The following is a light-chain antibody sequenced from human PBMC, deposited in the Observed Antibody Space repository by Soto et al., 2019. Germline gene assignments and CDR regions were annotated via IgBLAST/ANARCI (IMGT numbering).Light chain of an antibody. V-gene: IGLV1-47*01. CDR3: AVWDDSLSGVV. CDR1: ISNIGDND. CDR2: RNY. Sequence: QFVLTQPPSASGTPGQRVTFSCSGSISNIGDNDVFWYQQLPGTAPKLLIYRNYERPSGVPDRFSGSKSGTSASLAISGLRSEDEADYYCAVWDDSLSGVVFGGGTKLTVL. J-gene: IGLJ2*01.